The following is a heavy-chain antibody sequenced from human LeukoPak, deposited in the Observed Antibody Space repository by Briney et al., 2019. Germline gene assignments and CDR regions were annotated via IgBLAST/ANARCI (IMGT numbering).Heavy chain of an antibody. CDR1: GFTFSDYY. CDR2: ISSSGSTT. CDR3: TSSAAYYSY. V-gene: IGHV3-11*01. D-gene: IGHD4/OR15-4a*01. Sequence: PGGSLRLSCAASGFTFSDYYMTWIRQAPGKGLEWVSYISSSGSTTYYADSVKGRFTISRDNAKNSLYLQMNSLRAEDTAVYYCTSSAAYYSYWGQGTLVTVSS. J-gene: IGHJ4*02.